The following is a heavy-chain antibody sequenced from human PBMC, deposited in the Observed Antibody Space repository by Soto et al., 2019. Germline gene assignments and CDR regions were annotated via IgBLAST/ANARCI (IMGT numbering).Heavy chain of an antibody. D-gene: IGHD3-22*01. CDR2: MSYDGSNE. J-gene: IGHJ4*02. Sequence: GSLRLSCAASGFTFSHYAMHWVRQAPGKGLEWVALMSYDGSNEYYADSVKGRFTISRDNSKNTLYLQMNSLRAEDTAVYYCAREDSYYYDSSGYCADWGQGTLVTVSS. CDR1: GFTFSHYA. V-gene: IGHV3-30*03. CDR3: AREDSYYYDSSGYCAD.